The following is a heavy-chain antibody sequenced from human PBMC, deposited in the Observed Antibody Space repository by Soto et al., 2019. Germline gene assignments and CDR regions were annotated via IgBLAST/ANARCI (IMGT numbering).Heavy chain of an antibody. V-gene: IGHV3-30*18. D-gene: IGHD4-17*01. J-gene: IGHJ4*02. Sequence: QVQLVESGGGVVQPGRSLRLSCAASGFTFSRYGMHWVRQAPGKGLEGVAVISYDGSNKYYADSVKGRFTISRDNSKNTLYLQMNSLRAEDTAVYYCAKDWTTGGQGTLVTVSS. CDR1: GFTFSRYG. CDR3: AKDWTT. CDR2: ISYDGSNK.